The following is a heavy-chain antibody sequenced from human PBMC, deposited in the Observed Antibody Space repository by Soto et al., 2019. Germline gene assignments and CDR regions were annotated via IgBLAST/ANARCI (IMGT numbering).Heavy chain of an antibody. D-gene: IGHD1-7*01. Sequence: PGESLKISCKGSGYMFTTRWIAWVRQKPGKGLELMGVIFPADSDVRYSPSFQGQVTISADKSVDTAYLQWNSLKASDTAIYYCARRLNWNCDYWGQGTQVTVS. CDR2: IFPADSDV. CDR3: ARRLNWNCDY. J-gene: IGHJ4*02. CDR1: GYMFTTRW. V-gene: IGHV5-51*01.